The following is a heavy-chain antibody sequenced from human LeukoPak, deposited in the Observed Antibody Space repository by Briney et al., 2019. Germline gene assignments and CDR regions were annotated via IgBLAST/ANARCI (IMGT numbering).Heavy chain of an antibody. Sequence: ASVKVSCKASRYTFTSYYMHWVRQAPGQGLEWMGRIIPILGIANYAQKFQGRVTITADKSTSTAYMELSSLRSEDTAVYYCARAYLPGGWFDPWGQGTLVTVSS. CDR3: ARAYLPGGWFDP. V-gene: IGHV1-69*04. J-gene: IGHJ5*02. CDR1: RYTFTSYY. CDR2: IIPILGIA. D-gene: IGHD2-2*01.